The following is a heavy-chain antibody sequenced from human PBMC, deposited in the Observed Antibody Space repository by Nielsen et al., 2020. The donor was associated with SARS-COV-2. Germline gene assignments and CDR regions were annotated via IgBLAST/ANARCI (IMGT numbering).Heavy chain of an antibody. CDR2: IAPGDSYI. J-gene: IGHJ4*02. Sequence: VRQMPGKGLEWMGRIAPGDSYISYSPSFQGHVTIPADKSTTTANLQWSGLKASDTAMYYCARHSYQYYYDSSGYYYFDSWGQGTQVTVSS. CDR3: ARHSYQYYYDSSGYYYFDS. D-gene: IGHD3-22*01. V-gene: IGHV5-10-1*01.